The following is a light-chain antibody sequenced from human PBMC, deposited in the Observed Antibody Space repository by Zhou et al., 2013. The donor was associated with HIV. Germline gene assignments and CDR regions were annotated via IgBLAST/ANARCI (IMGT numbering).Light chain of an antibody. CDR2: DAS. CDR3: QKYDDVPLA. CDR1: QTISMY. V-gene: IGKV1-39*01. J-gene: IGKJ4*01. Sequence: DIQMTQSPSSLSASVGDSVTLTCRASQTISMYLNWYQQKPGRAPKLLIYDASNLHSGVPSRFSGSGSGTDFTLTISSLQPEDAATYYCQKYDDVPLAFGGGTKVEVK.